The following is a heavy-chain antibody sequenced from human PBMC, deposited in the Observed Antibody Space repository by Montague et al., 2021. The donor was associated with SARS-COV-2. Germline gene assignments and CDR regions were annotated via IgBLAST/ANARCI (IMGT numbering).Heavy chain of an antibody. CDR1: GGSISSSSYY. CDR2: IYYSGST. D-gene: IGHD5-12*01. CDR3: ASVYSGYDYYYGMDV. J-gene: IGHJ6*02. Sequence: SETLSFTCTVSGGSISSSSYYWGWIRQPPGKGLEWIGSIYYSGSTYYNPSLKSRVTISVDTSKNQFSLKLISVTAADTAVYYCASVYSGYDYYYGMDVWGQGTTVTVSS. V-gene: IGHV4-39*01.